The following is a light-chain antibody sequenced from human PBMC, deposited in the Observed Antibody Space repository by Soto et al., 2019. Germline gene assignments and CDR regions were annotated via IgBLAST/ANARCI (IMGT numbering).Light chain of an antibody. CDR1: QSLLHRNGYNY. J-gene: IGKJ2*01. Sequence: DIVMTQSPLSLPVTPGEPASISCRSSQSLLHRNGYNYLDWYLQKPGQSPQLLIYLGSNRSSGVPDRFSGSGSGTDFTLNISRVEAEDVGVYYCMQALQASVYTFGQGTKLEIK. CDR3: MQALQASVYT. CDR2: LGS. V-gene: IGKV2-28*01.